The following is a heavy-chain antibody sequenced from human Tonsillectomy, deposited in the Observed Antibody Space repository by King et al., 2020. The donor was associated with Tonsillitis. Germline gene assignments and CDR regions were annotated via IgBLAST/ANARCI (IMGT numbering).Heavy chain of an antibody. CDR2: IYYSGST. D-gene: IGHD5-12*01. CDR3: ARAPFRYSGYDPDY. Sequence: QLQESGPGLVKPSETLSLTCTVSGGSVSSGSYYWSWIRQPPGKGLEWVGYIYYSGSTNYNPSLKSRVTISVDTSKNQFSLKLSSVTAAVTAVYYCARAPFRYSGYDPDYWGQGTLVTVSS. CDR1: GGSVSSGSYY. J-gene: IGHJ4*02. V-gene: IGHV4-61*01.